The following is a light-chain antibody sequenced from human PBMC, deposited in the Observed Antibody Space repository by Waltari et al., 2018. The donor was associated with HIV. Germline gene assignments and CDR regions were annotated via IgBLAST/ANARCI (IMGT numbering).Light chain of an antibody. CDR1: NSDIGGYNY. V-gene: IGLV2-8*01. CDR3: SSYANKNGFYVV. CDR2: EVT. J-gene: IGLJ2*01. Sequence: ALTQPPSASGSPGQSVTISCTGTNSDIGGYNYVSWYQQHPGKAPKLVISEVTKRPSGVPDRFSGSKSGTTASLTVSGLQADDEADYYCSSYANKNGFYVVFGGGTRLTVL.